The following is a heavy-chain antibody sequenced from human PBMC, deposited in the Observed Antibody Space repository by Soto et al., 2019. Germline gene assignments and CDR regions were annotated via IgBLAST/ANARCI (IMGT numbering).Heavy chain of an antibody. J-gene: IGHJ4*02. D-gene: IGHD6-19*01. CDR2: ISSSSSTI. CDR3: ARESIAVAGTIDY. Sequence: GGSLRLSCVASGFTFSSYSMNWVRQAPGKGLEWVSYISSSSSTIYYADSVKGRFTISRDNAKNSLYLQMNSLRAEDTAVYYCARESIAVAGTIDYWGQGTLVTVSS. CDR1: GFTFSSYS. V-gene: IGHV3-48*01.